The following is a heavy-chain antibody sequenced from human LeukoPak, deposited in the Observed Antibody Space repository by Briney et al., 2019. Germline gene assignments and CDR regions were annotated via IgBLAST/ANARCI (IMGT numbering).Heavy chain of an antibody. D-gene: IGHD5-12*01. Sequence: SETLSLTCAVSAASFISSSHHWGWIRQSPGKGLEWIGTVYYGRTTYYNPSLDGRVTISLDTSANHFSLQLNSVTAADTAVYYCVRHDGRGGATMGAFDSWGQGSLVTVSS. V-gene: IGHV4-39*01. J-gene: IGHJ5*01. CDR3: VRHDGRGGATMGAFDS. CDR2: VYYGRTT. CDR1: AASFISSSHH.